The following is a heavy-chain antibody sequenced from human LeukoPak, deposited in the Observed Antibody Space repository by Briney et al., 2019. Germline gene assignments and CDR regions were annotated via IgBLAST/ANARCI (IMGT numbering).Heavy chain of an antibody. CDR3: ASVSGHYQADGY. D-gene: IGHD1-26*01. V-gene: IGHV1-2*02. Sequence: GASVKVSCKASGCSFTDFYMHWVRQAPGQGLEWMGWINPESGDTKYAQKFQGRVTMTRDTSITTAYMELSRLRSDDTAVYYCASVSGHYQADGYWGQGTLVTVSS. CDR1: GCSFTDFY. CDR2: INPESGDT. J-gene: IGHJ4*02.